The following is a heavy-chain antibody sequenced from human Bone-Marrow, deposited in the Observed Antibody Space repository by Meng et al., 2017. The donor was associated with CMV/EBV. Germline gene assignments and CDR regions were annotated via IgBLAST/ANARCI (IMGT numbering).Heavy chain of an antibody. J-gene: IGHJ6*02. D-gene: IGHD3-16*01. CDR2: IYYSGST. CDR3: ASWGPYYYGMDV. CDR1: GGSINSSNYY. V-gene: IGHV4-39*07. Sequence: SETLSLTCSVSGGSINSSNYYWGWIRQPPGKGLEWIGIIYYSGSTYYNPSLKSRVTISVDKSKNQFSLKLSSVTAADTAVYYCASWGPYYYGMDVWGQGTTVTVSS.